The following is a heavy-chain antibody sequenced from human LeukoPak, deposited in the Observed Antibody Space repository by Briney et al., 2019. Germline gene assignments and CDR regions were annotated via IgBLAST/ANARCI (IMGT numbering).Heavy chain of an antibody. CDR3: ARGMVRGLKCFDY. V-gene: IGHV4-34*01. J-gene: IGHJ4*02. D-gene: IGHD3-10*01. CDR1: GGSFSGYY. CDR2: INHSGST. Sequence: SETLSLTCAVYGGSFSGYYWSWIRQPPGKGLEWIGEINHSGSTNSNPSLKSRVTVSVDTSKNLFSLKLSSVTAADTAVYYCARGMVRGLKCFDYWGQGTLVTVSS.